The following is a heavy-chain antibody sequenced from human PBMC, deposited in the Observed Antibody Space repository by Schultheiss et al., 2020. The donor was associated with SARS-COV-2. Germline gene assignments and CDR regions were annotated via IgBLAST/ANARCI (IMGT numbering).Heavy chain of an antibody. Sequence: SETLSLTCAVFGESISGFSWTWIGQSPGRGLEWIGQVSHSGGTNYSPSLNRRVTISVDTSKSQFSLTLTSVTAAATAVYYCARAAAMIVVVHYRGGDWFDHWGQGTLVTVSS. CDR3: ARAAAMIVVVHYRGGDWFDH. D-gene: IGHD3-22*01. V-gene: IGHV4-34*01. J-gene: IGHJ5*02. CDR1: GESISGFS. CDR2: VSHSGGT.